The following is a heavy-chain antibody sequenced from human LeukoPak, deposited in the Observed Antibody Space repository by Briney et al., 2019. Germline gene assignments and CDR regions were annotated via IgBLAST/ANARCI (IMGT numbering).Heavy chain of an antibody. CDR2: IYYSGST. CDR3: AKVTRYCSSTTCYKGAFDI. V-gene: IGHV4-59*01. D-gene: IGHD2-2*02. Sequence: PSETLSLTCTVSGGSISSYYWSWIRQPPGKGLEWIGYIYYSGSTNYNPSLKSRVTISIDASKNQFSLKLSSVTAADTAVYYCAKVTRYCSSTTCYKGAFDIWGQGTMVTVSS. CDR1: GGSISSYY. J-gene: IGHJ3*02.